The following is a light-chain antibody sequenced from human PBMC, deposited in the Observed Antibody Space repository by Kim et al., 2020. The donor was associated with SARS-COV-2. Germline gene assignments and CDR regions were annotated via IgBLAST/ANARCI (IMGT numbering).Light chain of an antibody. CDR2: EVS. CDR3: SSYTSSSTLVV. Sequence: QSALTQPPPVSGSPGQSVTISCTGTSSDVGSYNRVSWYQQPPGTAPKLMIYEVSNRPSGVPDRFSGSKSGNTASLTISGLQAEDEADYYCSSYTSSSTLVVFGGGTQLTVL. J-gene: IGLJ2*01. V-gene: IGLV2-18*02. CDR1: SSDVGSYNR.